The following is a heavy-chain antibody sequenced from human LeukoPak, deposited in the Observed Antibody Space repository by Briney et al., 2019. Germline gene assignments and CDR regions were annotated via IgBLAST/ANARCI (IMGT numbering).Heavy chain of an antibody. Sequence: GASVKVSCKASGYTFTSYAMHWVRQAPGQRLEWMGWINAGNGNTKYSQDFQGRVTITRDTSASTAYMELSSLRSEDTAVYYCATDLAMTSNAFDIWGQGTMVTVSS. CDR3: ATDLAMTSNAFDI. J-gene: IGHJ3*02. D-gene: IGHD4-11*01. V-gene: IGHV1-3*03. CDR2: INAGNGNT. CDR1: GYTFTSYA.